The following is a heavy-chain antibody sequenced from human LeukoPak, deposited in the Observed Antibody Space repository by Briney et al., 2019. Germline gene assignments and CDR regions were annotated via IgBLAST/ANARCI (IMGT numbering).Heavy chain of an antibody. V-gene: IGHV1-2*02. CDR2: INPNSGGT. CDR3: ARDGRVYGSGSYLSY. CDR1: GYTFTGYY. J-gene: IGHJ4*02. D-gene: IGHD3-10*01. Sequence: ASVKVSCKASGYTFTGYYMHWARQAPGQGLEWMGWINPNSGGTNYAQKFQGRVTMTRDTSISTAYMELSRLGSDDTAVYYCARDGRVYGSGSYLSYWGQGTLVTVSS.